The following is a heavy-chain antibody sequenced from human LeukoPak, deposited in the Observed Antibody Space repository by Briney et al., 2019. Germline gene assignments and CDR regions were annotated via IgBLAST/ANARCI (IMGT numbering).Heavy chain of an antibody. CDR2: ISSSGSTI. CDR3: VRDRDSTGYYDY. D-gene: IGHD3-22*01. Sequence: GGSLRLSCAASGFTFSDYYMSWIRQAPGKGLEWVSYISSSGSTIYYADSVKGRFTISRDNAKNSLYLQMNSLRAEDTALYYCVRDRDSTGYYDYWGQGTLVTVSS. CDR1: GFTFSDYY. J-gene: IGHJ4*02. V-gene: IGHV3-11*04.